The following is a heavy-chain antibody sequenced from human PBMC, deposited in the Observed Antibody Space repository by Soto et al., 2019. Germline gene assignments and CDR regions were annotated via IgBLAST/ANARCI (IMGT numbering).Heavy chain of an antibody. CDR3: ARGFRYFDY. Sequence: TLFLTCTFSCGPISSGGYYLGWIRQHPGKGLEWIGYIYYSGSTYYNPSLKSRVTISVDTSKNQFSLKLSSVTAADTAVYYCARGFRYFDYWGQGTLVTVSS. D-gene: IGHD2-21*01. J-gene: IGHJ4*02. CDR1: CGPISSGGYY. V-gene: IGHV4-31*03. CDR2: IYYSGST.